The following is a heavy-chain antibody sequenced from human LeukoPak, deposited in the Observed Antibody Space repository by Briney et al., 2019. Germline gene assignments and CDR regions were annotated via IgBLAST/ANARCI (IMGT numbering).Heavy chain of an antibody. D-gene: IGHD2-15*01. J-gene: IGHJ4*02. Sequence: GGSLRLSCAASRFTFSSSSMNWVRQAPGKGLEWVSYISSSSSIIHYADSVKGRFTISRDNAKNSLYLQMNSLRAEDTAVYYCARSVLGYCSGGSCSDLFDYWGQGTLVTVSS. CDR1: RFTFSSSS. V-gene: IGHV3-48*01. CDR3: ARSVLGYCSGGSCSDLFDY. CDR2: ISSSSSII.